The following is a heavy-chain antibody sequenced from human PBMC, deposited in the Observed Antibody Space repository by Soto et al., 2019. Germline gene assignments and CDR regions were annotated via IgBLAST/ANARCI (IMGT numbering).Heavy chain of an antibody. CDR2: ISGSGGST. CDR3: AKAPYSSGWYLGY. V-gene: IGHV3-23*01. CDR1: GFTFSNYA. D-gene: IGHD6-19*01. J-gene: IGHJ4*02. Sequence: VQLLESGGGLVQPGGSLRLSCAASGFTFSNYAMSWVRQAPGKGLEWVSAISGSGGSTYYADSVKGRFTISRDNSKNTLYLQMNSLRAEDTAVYYCAKAPYSSGWYLGYWGQGTLVTVSS.